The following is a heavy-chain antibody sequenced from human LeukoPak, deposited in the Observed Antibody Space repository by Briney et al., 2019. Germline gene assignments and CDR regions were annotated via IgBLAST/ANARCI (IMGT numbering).Heavy chain of an antibody. D-gene: IGHD2-2*01. V-gene: IGHV3-30*02. Sequence: PAGPLSLSTAASGFTFSSYGMHWVRKSPGKGLEWVAFIRYDGGNKYYADSVKGRFTISRDNCKNTLYLQMNSLRAEDTAVYYCAKEEYCSSTSCYDAFDIWGQGTMVTVSS. CDR2: IRYDGGNK. CDR1: GFTFSSYG. CDR3: AKEEYCSSTSCYDAFDI. J-gene: IGHJ3*02.